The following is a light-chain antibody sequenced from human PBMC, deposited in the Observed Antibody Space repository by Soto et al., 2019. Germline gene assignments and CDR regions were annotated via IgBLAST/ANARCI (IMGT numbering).Light chain of an antibody. CDR2: SAS. V-gene: IGKV3-20*01. CDR3: QQYGSPPFT. Sequence: ENVLTQSPGTLSLSPGERATLSCRARQSINSGYLAWYQQKPGLAPRLLIYSASSRATGIPDRFSGSGSGTDFTLTISGLEAEEFAVYYCQQYGSPPFTFGPGTKVDIK. J-gene: IGKJ3*01. CDR1: QSINSGY.